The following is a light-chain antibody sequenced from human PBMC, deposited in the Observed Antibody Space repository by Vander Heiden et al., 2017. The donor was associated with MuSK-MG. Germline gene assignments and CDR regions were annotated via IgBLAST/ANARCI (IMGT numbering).Light chain of an antibody. Sequence: DIVMTQSPLSLPVTPGEPASISFRSSQSLLHSNGYNYLDCYLQNPGQSPQLLIYLGSNRAAGVPDRFSGSASATDFTLKISIVDAEGVGVYYCKQALQTLFTFGQGTRLEIK. CDR2: LGS. CDR1: QSLLHSNGYNY. J-gene: IGKJ2*01. V-gene: IGKV2-28*01. CDR3: KQALQTLFT.